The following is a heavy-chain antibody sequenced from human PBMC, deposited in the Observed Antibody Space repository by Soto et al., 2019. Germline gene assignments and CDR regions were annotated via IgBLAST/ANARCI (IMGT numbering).Heavy chain of an antibody. D-gene: IGHD2-8*01. CDR2: ISSSGSTI. V-gene: IGHV3-11*01. Sequence: GGSLRLSCAASGFTFSDYYMSWIRQAPGKGLEWVSYISSSGSTIYYADTVKGRFTISRDNAKNSLYLQMNSLRAEDTAVYYCARAAPNPNYYYYMDVWGKGTTVTVSS. J-gene: IGHJ6*03. CDR3: ARAAPNPNYYYYMDV. CDR1: GFTFSDYY.